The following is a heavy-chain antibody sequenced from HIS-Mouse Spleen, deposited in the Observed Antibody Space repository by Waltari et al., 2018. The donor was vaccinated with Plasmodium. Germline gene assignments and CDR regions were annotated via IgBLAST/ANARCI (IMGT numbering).Heavy chain of an antibody. CDR1: GGSISRRSYY. CDR2: IYYSGST. CDR3: ARRGGSYYYFDY. D-gene: IGHD1-26*01. J-gene: IGHJ4*02. V-gene: IGHV4-39*01. Sequence: QLQLQESGPGLVKPSETLSLTCTVSGGSISRRSYYWGWIRQPPGKGLEWIGSIYYSGSTYYNPSLKSRVTISVDTSKNQFSLKLSSVTAADTAVYYCARRGGSYYYFDYWGQGTLVTVSS.